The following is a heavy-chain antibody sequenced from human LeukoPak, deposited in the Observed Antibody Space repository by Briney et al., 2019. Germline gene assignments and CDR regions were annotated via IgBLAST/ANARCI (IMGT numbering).Heavy chain of an antibody. CDR1: GGSFSGYY. CDR2: IYYSGST. J-gene: IGHJ6*02. Sequence: PSETLSLTCAVYGGSFSGYYWSWIRQPPGKGLEWIGYIYYSGSTNYNPSLKSRVTISVDTSKNQFSLKLSSVTAADTAVYYCARVLSGMDVWGQGTTVTVSS. V-gene: IGHV4-59*01. CDR3: ARVLSGMDV.